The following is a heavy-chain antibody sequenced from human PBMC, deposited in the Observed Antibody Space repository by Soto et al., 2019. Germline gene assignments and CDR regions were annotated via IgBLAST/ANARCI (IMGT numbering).Heavy chain of an antibody. CDR1: GGSVSSGSYY. Sequence: QVQLQESGPGLVKPSETLSLTCTVSGGSVSSGSYYWSWIRQPPGKGLEWIGYIYYSGSTNYNPSLKSRVTISVDTSKNQFSLKLSSVTAADTAVYYCARGERPRSYGFWSGYYSKWFDPWGQGTLVTVSS. V-gene: IGHV4-61*01. D-gene: IGHD3-3*01. CDR2: IYYSGST. J-gene: IGHJ5*02. CDR3: ARGERPRSYGFWSGYYSKWFDP.